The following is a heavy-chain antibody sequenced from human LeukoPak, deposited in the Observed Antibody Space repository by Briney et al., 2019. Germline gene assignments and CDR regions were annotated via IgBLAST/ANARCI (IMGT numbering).Heavy chain of an antibody. CDR2: ISYSGST. CDR1: GGSISSSSYY. CDR3: ARPTTVTTHYFQH. J-gene: IGHJ1*01. V-gene: IGHV4-39*01. Sequence: SETLSLTCTVSGGSISSSSYYWGWIRQPPGKGLEWIGSISYSGSTYYNPSLKSRVTISVDTSKNQFSLKLSSVTAADTAVYYCARPTTVTTHYFQHWGQGTLVTVSS. D-gene: IGHD4-17*01.